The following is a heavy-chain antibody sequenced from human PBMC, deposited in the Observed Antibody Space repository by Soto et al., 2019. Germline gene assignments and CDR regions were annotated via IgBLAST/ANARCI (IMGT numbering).Heavy chain of an antibody. J-gene: IGHJ6*02. Sequence: ASVKVSCKASGYTFTSYGISWVRQAPGQGLEWMGWISAYNGNTNYAQKLQGRVTMTTDTSTSTAYMELRSLRSDDTAVYYCAREFVVVPAAPRDTVLMVYAIPYYYYGMDVWGQGTTVTVSS. V-gene: IGHV1-18*04. CDR2: ISAYNGNT. D-gene: IGHD2-8*01. CDR1: GYTFTSYG. CDR3: AREFVVVPAAPRDTVLMVYAIPYYYYGMDV.